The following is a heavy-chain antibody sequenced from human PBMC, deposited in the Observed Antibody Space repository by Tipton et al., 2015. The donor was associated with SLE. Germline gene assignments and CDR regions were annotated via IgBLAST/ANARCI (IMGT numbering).Heavy chain of an antibody. CDR3: ARGSFSSSSSWFDP. CDR2: IFNSGTT. CDR1: GGSISSGDSY. V-gene: IGHV4-30-4*01. D-gene: IGHD6-6*01. Sequence: TLSLTCTVSGGSISSGDSYWSWIRQPPGKGLEWIGYIFNSGTTYYNPSLERRITISVDTSRNHFSLKLNSVTAADTAVYYCARGSFSSSSSWFDPWGQGTLVTASS. J-gene: IGHJ5*02.